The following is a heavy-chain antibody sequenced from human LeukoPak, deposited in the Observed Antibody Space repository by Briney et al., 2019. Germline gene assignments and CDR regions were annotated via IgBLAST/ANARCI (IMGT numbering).Heavy chain of an antibody. J-gene: IGHJ4*01. V-gene: IGHV4-59*08. CDR1: GGSISSYY. CDR3: ARRNYDILTGYSYGDYELSYFDY. D-gene: IGHD3-9*01. Sequence: SETLSLTCTVSGGSISSYYWSWIRQPPGKGLEWIGYIYYSGSTNYNPSLKSRVTISVDTSKNQFSLKLSSMTAADTAVYYCARRNYDILTGYSYGDYELSYFDYWGQGTLVTVSS. CDR2: IYYSGST.